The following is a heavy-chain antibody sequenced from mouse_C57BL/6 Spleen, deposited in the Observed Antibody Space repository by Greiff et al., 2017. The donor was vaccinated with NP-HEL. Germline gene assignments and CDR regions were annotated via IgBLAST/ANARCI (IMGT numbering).Heavy chain of an antibody. CDR2: ISNGGGST. D-gene: IGHD1-1*01. CDR1: GFTFSDYY. CDR3: ARQSLRWYAMDY. V-gene: IGHV5-12*01. J-gene: IGHJ4*01. Sequence: EVMLVESGGGLVQPGGSLKLSCAASGFTFSDYYMYWVRQTPEKRLEWVAYISNGGGSTYYPDTVKGRFTISRDNAKNTLYLQMSRLKSEDTAMYYCARQSLRWYAMDYWGQGTSVTVSS.